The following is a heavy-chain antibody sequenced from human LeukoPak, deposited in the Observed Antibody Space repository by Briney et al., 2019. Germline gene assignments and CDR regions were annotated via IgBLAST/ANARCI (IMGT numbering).Heavy chain of an antibody. Sequence: GGSLRLSCAASGFSFSSYWMHWVRQAPGKGLEWVSYISSSVSTIYYADSVKGRFTISRDNAKNSLYLQMNSLRAEDTAVYYCARELGGGYFDYWGQGTLVTVSS. CDR2: ISSSVSTI. V-gene: IGHV3-48*04. D-gene: IGHD3-16*01. J-gene: IGHJ4*02. CDR3: ARELGGGYFDY. CDR1: GFSFSSYW.